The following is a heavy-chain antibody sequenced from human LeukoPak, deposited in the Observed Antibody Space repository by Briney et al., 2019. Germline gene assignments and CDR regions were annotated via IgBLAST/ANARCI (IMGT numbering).Heavy chain of an antibody. V-gene: IGHV4-38-2*01. D-gene: IGHD2-15*01. CDR3: ARAESGGDFDY. J-gene: IGHJ4*02. CDR1: GYSISSGYY. CDR2: IYHSGST. Sequence: SETLSLTCAVSGYSISSGYYWGWIRQPPGNGLEWIGSIYHSGSTYYNPSLKSRVTISVDTSKNQFSLKLSSVTAADTAVYYCARAESGGDFDYWGQGTLVTVSS.